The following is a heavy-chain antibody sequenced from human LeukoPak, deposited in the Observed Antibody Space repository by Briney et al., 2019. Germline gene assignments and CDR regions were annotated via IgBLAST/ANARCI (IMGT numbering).Heavy chain of an antibody. CDR3: ARRNVLTEGEAFDV. Sequence: SETLSLTCTVSGGSISSYYWSWIRQPAGKGLEWIGRIYTSRSTNYNPALNSRVTISADASKNQFSLKLNSVTAADTAVYYCARRNVLTEGEAFDVWGQGTMVTVSS. D-gene: IGHD3-9*01. CDR2: IYTSRST. CDR1: GGSISSYY. V-gene: IGHV4-4*07. J-gene: IGHJ3*01.